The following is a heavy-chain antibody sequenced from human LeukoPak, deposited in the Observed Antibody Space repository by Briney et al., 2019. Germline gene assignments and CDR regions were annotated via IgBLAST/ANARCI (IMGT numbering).Heavy chain of an antibody. D-gene: IGHD3-10*01. V-gene: IGHV1-24*01. CDR1: GYTLTELS. Sequence: GASVXXXCXVXGYTLTELSMHWVRQAPGKGLEWMGGFNPEDGETIYAQKFQGRVTMTEDTSTDTAYMELSSLRSEDTAVYYCATASPFGYWGQGTLVTVSS. J-gene: IGHJ4*02. CDR3: ATASPFGY. CDR2: FNPEDGET.